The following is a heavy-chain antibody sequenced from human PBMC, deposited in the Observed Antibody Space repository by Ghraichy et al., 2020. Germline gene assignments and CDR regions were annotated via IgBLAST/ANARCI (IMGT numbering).Heavy chain of an antibody. Sequence: GGSLRLSCAASGFTFSDYYMSWIRQAPGKGLEWVSYIGSSGITIYYADSVKGRFTISRDNAKNSLYLQMNSLRAEDTAVYYCARPFHSNYYFDYWGQGTLVTVSS. CDR1: GFTFSDYY. D-gene: IGHD4-11*01. V-gene: IGHV3-11*01. CDR3: ARPFHSNYYFDY. CDR2: IGSSGITI. J-gene: IGHJ4*02.